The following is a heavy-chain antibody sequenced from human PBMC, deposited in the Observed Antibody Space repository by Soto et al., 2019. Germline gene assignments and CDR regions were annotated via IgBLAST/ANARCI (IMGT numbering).Heavy chain of an antibody. CDR2: ISYDGSNK. CDR1: GFTFSSYG. J-gene: IGHJ6*02. V-gene: IGHV3-30*18. CDR3: AKDLGSSGWPYYYYGMDV. D-gene: IGHD6-19*01. Sequence: GGSLRLSCAASGFTFSSYGMHWVRQAPGKGLEWVAVISYDGSNKYYADSVKGRFTISRDNSKNTLYLQMNSRRAEDTAVYYCAKDLGSSGWPYYYYGMDVWGQGTTVTVSS.